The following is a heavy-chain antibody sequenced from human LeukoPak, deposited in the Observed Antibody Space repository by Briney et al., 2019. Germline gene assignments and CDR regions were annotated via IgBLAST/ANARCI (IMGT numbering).Heavy chain of an antibody. CDR1: GYTFTSYG. CDR3: ARGLRTFGGVIGGPQALGDFQH. J-gene: IGHJ1*01. CDR2: ISAYNGKT. D-gene: IGHD3-16*02. V-gene: IGHV1-18*01. Sequence: GASVKVSCKASGYTFTSYGISWVRQAPGQGLEWMGWISAYNGKTNYAQKLQGRVTMTTDTSTSTAYMELRSLRSDDTAVYYCARGLRTFGGVIGGPQALGDFQHWGQGTLVTVSS.